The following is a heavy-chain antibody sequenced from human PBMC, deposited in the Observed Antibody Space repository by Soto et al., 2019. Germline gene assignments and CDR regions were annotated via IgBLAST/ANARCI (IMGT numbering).Heavy chain of an antibody. Sequence: QVQLMESGGGVVQPGRSLRLSCAASGFTFSNYVMHWVRQAPGKGLEWVAIIYYDGSNKYYADSVRGRFTISRDNSKNTLYLQMSRLRAEDTAVYYCAKDGGDVDSRGWTKSYFDFWGQGTLVTVSS. D-gene: IGHD6-19*01. CDR1: GFTFSNYV. J-gene: IGHJ4*02. CDR2: IYYDGSNK. V-gene: IGHV3-33*06. CDR3: AKDGGDVDSRGWTKSYFDF.